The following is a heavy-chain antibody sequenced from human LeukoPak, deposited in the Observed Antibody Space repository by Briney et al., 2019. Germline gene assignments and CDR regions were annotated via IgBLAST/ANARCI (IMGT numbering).Heavy chain of an antibody. CDR3: ARHISSGWYAVYGHPSYYHYGMDV. V-gene: IGHV4-59*08. CDR2: IYYSGST. CDR1: GGSISSYY. Sequence: SETLSLTCTVSGGSISSYYWSWIRQPPGKGLEWIGYIYYSGSTNYNPSLKSRVTISVDTSKNQFSLKLSSVTAADTAVYYCARHISSGWYAVYGHPSYYHYGMDVWGQGTTVTVSS. D-gene: IGHD6-19*01. J-gene: IGHJ6*02.